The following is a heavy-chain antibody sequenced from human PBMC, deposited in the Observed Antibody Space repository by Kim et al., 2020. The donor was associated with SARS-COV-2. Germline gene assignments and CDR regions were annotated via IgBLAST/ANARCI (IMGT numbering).Heavy chain of an antibody. CDR2: ISAPGSTI. CDR3: ARVQWTSSCFDY. Sequence: GSLRLSCAASGFSFSDYYMSWIRQAPGKGLEWVSYISAPGSTIYYADSMQGRFTVSRDNAKNSVYLEMDSLRAEDTAVYYCARVQWTSSCFDYWGQGTLVTVSS. J-gene: IGHJ4*02. D-gene: IGHD6-13*01. CDR1: GFSFSDYY. V-gene: IGHV3-11*01.